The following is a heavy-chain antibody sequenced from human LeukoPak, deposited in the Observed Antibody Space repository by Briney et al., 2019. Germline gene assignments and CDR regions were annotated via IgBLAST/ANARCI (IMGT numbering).Heavy chain of an antibody. J-gene: IGHJ4*02. V-gene: IGHV4-39*01. CDR3: ARLWTLWGVFDN. CDR2: IYYSATT. D-gene: IGHD3-10*01. CDR1: GGSISNSNYC. Sequence: SETLALTCTVSGGSISNSNYCWGWIRQPPGKGLEWIGSIYYSATTYYNPSLKSRVTISVDTSKNQFSLKVNSVTAADTAVYYCARLWTLWGVFDNWGRGILVTVSS.